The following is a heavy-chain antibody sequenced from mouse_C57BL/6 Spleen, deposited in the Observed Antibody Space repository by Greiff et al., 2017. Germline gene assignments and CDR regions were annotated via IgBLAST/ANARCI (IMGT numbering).Heavy chain of an antibody. Sequence: QVQLKQSGAELVRPGTSVKVSCKASGYAFTNYLIEWVKQRPGQGLEWIGVINPGSGGTNYNEKFKGKATLTADKSSSTAYMQLSSLTSEDSAVYFCAYGNPWFAYWGQGTLVTVSA. CDR2: INPGSGGT. D-gene: IGHD2-1*01. CDR1: GYAFTNYL. J-gene: IGHJ3*01. CDR3: AYGNPWFAY. V-gene: IGHV1-54*01.